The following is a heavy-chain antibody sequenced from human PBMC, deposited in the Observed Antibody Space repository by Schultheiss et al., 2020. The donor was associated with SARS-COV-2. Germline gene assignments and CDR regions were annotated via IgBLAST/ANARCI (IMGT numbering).Heavy chain of an antibody. V-gene: IGHV4-59*13. D-gene: IGHD5-18*01. Sequence: SETLSLTCTVSGGSITSYYWSWIRQPPGKGLEWIGYVYNNGRTNYIPSLQSRVSISVDTSKNQFSLKLSSVSAADTAVYYCARAVQLWPKSFDYWGQGTLVTVSS. J-gene: IGHJ4*02. CDR2: VYNNGRT. CDR1: GGSITSYY. CDR3: ARAVQLWPKSFDY.